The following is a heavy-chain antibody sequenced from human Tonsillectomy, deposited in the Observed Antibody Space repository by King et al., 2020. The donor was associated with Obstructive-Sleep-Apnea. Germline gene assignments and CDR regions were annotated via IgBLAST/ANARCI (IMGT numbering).Heavy chain of an antibody. Sequence: QLVQSGAEVKKPGASVKVSCKVSGYTLTELSMHWVRQAPGEGLEWVAIISYDGSDKYYADSLKGRFTISRDNSKSTLYLQLNSLRPEDTAVYYCGGYNWFDPWGQGTLVTVSS. J-gene: IGHJ5*02. D-gene: IGHD6-13*01. V-gene: IGHV3-30*03. CDR1: GYTLTELS. CDR2: ISYDGSDK. CDR3: GGYNWFDP.